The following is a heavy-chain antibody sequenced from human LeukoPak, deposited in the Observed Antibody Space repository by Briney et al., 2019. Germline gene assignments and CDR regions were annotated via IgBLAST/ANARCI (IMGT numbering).Heavy chain of an antibody. V-gene: IGHV4-59*01. D-gene: IGHD1-26*01. CDR3: ATYIGGSSRAFDY. Sequence: SETLSLTCTVSGGSISSYYWSWIRQPPGKGLEWIGYIYYSGSTNYNPSLKSRVTISVDTSKNQFSLKLSSVTPADTAVYYCATYIGGSSRAFDYWGQGTLVTVSS. CDR2: IYYSGST. CDR1: GGSISSYY. J-gene: IGHJ4*02.